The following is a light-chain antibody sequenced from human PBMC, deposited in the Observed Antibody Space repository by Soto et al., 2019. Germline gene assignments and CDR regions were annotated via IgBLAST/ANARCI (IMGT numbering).Light chain of an antibody. Sequence: QSALTQPPSASGSPGQSVTISCTGTSVDVGGYNYVSWYQQHPGKAPKLMIYEVSKRPSGVPDRFSGSKSGNTASLTVSGLQAEDEADYYCSSYAGSNKLLFGGGTKLTVL. J-gene: IGLJ2*01. CDR2: EVS. V-gene: IGLV2-8*01. CDR3: SSYAGSNKLL. CDR1: SVDVGGYNY.